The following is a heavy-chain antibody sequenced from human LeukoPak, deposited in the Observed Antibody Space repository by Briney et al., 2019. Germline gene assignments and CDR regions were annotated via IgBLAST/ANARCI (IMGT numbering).Heavy chain of an antibody. J-gene: IGHJ6*02. CDR1: GGTFSSYA. CDR2: IIPILGIA. V-gene: IGHV1-69*04. D-gene: IGHD3-22*01. Sequence: ASVKVSCKASGGTFSSYAISWVRQAPGQGLEWMGRIIPILGIANYAQKFQGRVTITADKSTSTAYMELSSLGSEDTAVYYCARSWYQDYYDSSGSRSYYYYGMDVWGQGTTVTVSS. CDR3: ARSWYQDYYDSSGSRSYYYYGMDV.